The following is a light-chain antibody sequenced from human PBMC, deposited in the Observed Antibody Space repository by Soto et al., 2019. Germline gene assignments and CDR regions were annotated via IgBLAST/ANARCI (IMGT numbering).Light chain of an antibody. Sequence: QSALTQRRSVSGSPGQSVTISCTGTSNDVGGYDYVSWYQQYPGKAPTYILYDVTKRPSGVPDRFSGSKSGNTASLTISGLQADDEADYYCCSYAGNYTFFGGGTKVTVL. CDR1: SNDVGGYDY. CDR2: DVT. J-gene: IGLJ2*01. CDR3: CSYAGNYTF. V-gene: IGLV2-11*01.